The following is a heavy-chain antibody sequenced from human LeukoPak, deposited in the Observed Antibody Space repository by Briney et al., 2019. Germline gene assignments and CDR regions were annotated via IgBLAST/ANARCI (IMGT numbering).Heavy chain of an antibody. CDR1: GFTISNQW. Sequence: PGGSLRLSCAASGFTISNQWMHWVRQAPGKGLVLVSRINTGARRTDYAASVQGRFTISRDNAKNTLYLQMNSLRPDDTAVYYCVRGVEVVPATMGAYYYYYMDVWGKGTTVTVPS. CDR3: VRGVEVVPATMGAYYYYYMDV. D-gene: IGHD2-2*01. V-gene: IGHV3-74*01. J-gene: IGHJ6*03. CDR2: INTGARRT.